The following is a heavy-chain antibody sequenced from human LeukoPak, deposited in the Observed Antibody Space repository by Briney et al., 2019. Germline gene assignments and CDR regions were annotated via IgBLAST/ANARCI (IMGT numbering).Heavy chain of an antibody. CDR3: AKLGYSSGWYDFQIDAFDF. J-gene: IGHJ3*01. CDR2: ISYDGSNK. D-gene: IGHD6-19*01. Sequence: GGSLRLSCAASGFSFSSYGMHWVRQAPGKGLEWVADISYDGSNKFYADSVKGRFTISSDNSKNTLYLQMNSLRAEDTAVYYCAKLGYSSGWYDFQIDAFDFWGQGTMVTVSS. CDR1: GFSFSSYG. V-gene: IGHV3-30*18.